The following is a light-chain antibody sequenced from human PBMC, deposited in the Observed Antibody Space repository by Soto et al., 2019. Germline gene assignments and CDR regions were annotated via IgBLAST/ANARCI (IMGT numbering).Light chain of an antibody. J-gene: IGKJ2*01. CDR2: GAP. V-gene: IGKV3-20*01. Sequence: EIVLTQSPGTLSLSPGERATLSCRASQSVSSSYLAWYQQKPGQAPSLLIYGAPSRTTGIPDRFSGSGTGTDFTITISRLEHEDFAVYYCQQYGSSPYTFGQGTKLEIK. CDR3: QQYGSSPYT. CDR1: QSVSSSY.